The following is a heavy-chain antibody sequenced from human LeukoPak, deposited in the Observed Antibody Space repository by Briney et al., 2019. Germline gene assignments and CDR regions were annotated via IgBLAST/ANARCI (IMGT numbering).Heavy chain of an antibody. D-gene: IGHD2-2*01. CDR1: GYTFTGYY. CDR2: INPNSGGT. V-gene: IGHV1-2*02. J-gene: IGHJ4*02. CDR3: ARGHCSSTSCSNFDY. Sequence: GASVKVSCKASGYTFTGYYMHWVRQAPGQGLEWMGWINPNSGGTNYAQKFQGRVTVTRDTSISTAYMELSRLRSDDTAVYYCARGHCSSTSCSNFDYWGQGTLVTVSS.